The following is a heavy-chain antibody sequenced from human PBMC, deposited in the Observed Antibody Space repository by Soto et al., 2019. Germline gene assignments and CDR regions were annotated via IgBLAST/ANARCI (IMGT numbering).Heavy chain of an antibody. CDR3: ARVEGYSYSATEYSCAMDV. CDR2: ISSSSSTI. Sequence: GGSLRLSCAASGFTFSIYSMNWVRQAPGKGLEWVSYISSSSSTIYYADSVKGRFTISRDNAKNSLYLQMNSLRDEDTAVYYCARVEGYSYSATEYSCAMDVWGQGTTVTVSS. D-gene: IGHD5-18*01. V-gene: IGHV3-48*02. CDR1: GFTFSIYS. J-gene: IGHJ6*02.